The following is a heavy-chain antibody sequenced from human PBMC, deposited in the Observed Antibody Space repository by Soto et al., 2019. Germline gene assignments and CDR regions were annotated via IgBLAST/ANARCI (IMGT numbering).Heavy chain of an antibody. D-gene: IGHD4-4*01. CDR3: ARRSHDYSNYYYGMDV. Sequence: PGESLKISGKGSGYSFTSYWIGWVRQMPGKGLEWMGIIYPGDSDTRYSPSLQGQVTISADKSISTAYLQWSSLKASDTAMYYCARRSHDYSNYYYGMDVWGQGTKVTVSS. V-gene: IGHV5-51*01. J-gene: IGHJ6*02. CDR2: IYPGDSDT. CDR1: GYSFTSYW.